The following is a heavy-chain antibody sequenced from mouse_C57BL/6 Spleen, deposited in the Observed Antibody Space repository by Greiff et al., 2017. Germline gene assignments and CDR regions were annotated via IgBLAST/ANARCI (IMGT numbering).Heavy chain of an antibody. V-gene: IGHV1-77*01. CDR2: LGPGSGST. J-gene: IGHJ4*01. CDR3: ARSGSYYAMDY. D-gene: IGHD4-1*01. CDR1: GYTFTDYY. Sequence: VQLQESGAELVKPGASVKISCKASGYTFTDYYINWVKQRPGQGLEWIGKLGPGSGSTYYNEKFKGKATLTADKSSSTAYMQLSSLTSEDSAVYFCARSGSYYAMDYWGQGTSVTVSS.